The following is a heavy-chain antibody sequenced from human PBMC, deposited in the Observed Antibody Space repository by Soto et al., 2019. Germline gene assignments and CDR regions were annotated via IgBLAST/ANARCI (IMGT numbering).Heavy chain of an antibody. CDR1: GYTFTGYY. CDR3: ARSRRDCGGDCYGAFDI. CDR2: INPNSGGT. J-gene: IGHJ3*02. D-gene: IGHD2-21*01. Sequence: GASVKVSCKASGYTFTGYYMHWVRQAPGQGLEWMGWINPNSGGTNYAQKFQGWVAMTRDTSISTAYMELSRLRSDDTAVYYCARSRRDCGGDCYGAFDIWGQGTMVTVSS. V-gene: IGHV1-2*04.